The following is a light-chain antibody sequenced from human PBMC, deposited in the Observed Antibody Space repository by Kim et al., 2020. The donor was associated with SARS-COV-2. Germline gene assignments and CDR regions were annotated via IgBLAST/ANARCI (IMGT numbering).Light chain of an antibody. CDR2: EAS. CDR1: QSIGTW. J-gene: IGKJ4*01. Sequence: DIQMTQSPSTLSVSVGDRVTITCRASQSIGTWLAWYQQKPGKAPRLLIYEASNLDSGVPSRFSGSGSGTEFTLTISSLQTDDFATYDCQQYNRGPGLTFGGGTKVDIK. V-gene: IGKV1-5*03. CDR3: QQYNRGPGLT.